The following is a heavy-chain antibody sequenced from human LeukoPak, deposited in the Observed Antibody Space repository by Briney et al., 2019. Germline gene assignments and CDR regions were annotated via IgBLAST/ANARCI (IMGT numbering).Heavy chain of an antibody. D-gene: IGHD3-10*01. Sequence: KASETLSLTCTVSGGSISSSSYYWGWIRQPPGKGLEWIGSIYYSGSTYYNPSLKSRVTISVDTSKNQFSLKLSSVTAADTAVYYCARQTMVRGVIIRVRVNYFDYWGQGTLVTVSS. CDR2: IYYSGST. V-gene: IGHV4-39*01. J-gene: IGHJ4*02. CDR1: GGSISSSSYY. CDR3: ARQTMVRGVIIRVRVNYFDY.